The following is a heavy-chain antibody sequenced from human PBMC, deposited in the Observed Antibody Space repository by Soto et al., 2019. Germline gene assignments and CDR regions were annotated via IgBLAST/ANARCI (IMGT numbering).Heavy chain of an antibody. J-gene: IGHJ4*02. CDR2: ISASNGNT. V-gene: IGHV1-18*01. Sequence: GASGKVSCKAPGYTFIIYGINWVRQAPGQGLEWMGWISASNGNTKYAQNLQGRVTMTTDTSTSTAYMELRSLRSDDTAVYYCARDLDGSGSYFTDYWGQGTLVTVSS. CDR3: ARDLDGSGSYFTDY. CDR1: GYTFIIYG. D-gene: IGHD3-10*01.